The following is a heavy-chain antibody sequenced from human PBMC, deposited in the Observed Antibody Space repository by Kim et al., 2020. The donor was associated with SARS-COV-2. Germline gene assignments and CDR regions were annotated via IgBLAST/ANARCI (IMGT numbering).Heavy chain of an antibody. D-gene: IGHD6-13*01. CDR3: AHSQQQLVRN. V-gene: IGHV2-5*01. CDR2: DK. Sequence: DKRYSPSLKSRLTITKDTSKNQVVLTMTNMDPVDTATYYCAHSQQQLVRNWGQGTLVTVSS. J-gene: IGHJ4*02.